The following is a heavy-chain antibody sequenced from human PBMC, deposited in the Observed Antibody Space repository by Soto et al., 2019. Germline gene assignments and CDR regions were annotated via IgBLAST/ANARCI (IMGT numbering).Heavy chain of an antibody. D-gene: IGHD3-3*01. CDR3: ARGQFGAYNWFDP. V-gene: IGHV4-34*01. Sequence: SETLSLTCAVYGGSFSGYYWSWIRTPPGKGLEWIGEINHSGSTNYNPSLKSRVTISVDTSKNQFSLKLSSVTAADTAVYYCARGQFGAYNWFDPWGQGTLVTVSS. CDR2: INHSGST. CDR1: GGSFSGYY. J-gene: IGHJ5*02.